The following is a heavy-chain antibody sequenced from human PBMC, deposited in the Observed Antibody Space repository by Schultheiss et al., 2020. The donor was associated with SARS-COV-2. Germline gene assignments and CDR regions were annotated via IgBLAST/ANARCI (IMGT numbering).Heavy chain of an antibody. D-gene: IGHD7-27*01. CDR2: IYTSGST. J-gene: IGHJ3*02. Sequence: SQTLSLTCTVSGYSISSGYYWSWIRQPAGKGLEWIGRIYTSGSTNYNPSLKSRVTMSVDTSKNQFSLKLSSVTAADTAVYYCARDRGAGDQGRAFDIWGQGTMVTVSS. V-gene: IGHV4-61*02. CDR3: ARDRGAGDQGRAFDI. CDR1: GYSISSGYY.